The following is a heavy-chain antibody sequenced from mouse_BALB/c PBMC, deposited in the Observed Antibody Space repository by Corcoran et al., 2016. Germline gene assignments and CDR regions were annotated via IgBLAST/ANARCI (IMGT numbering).Heavy chain of an antibody. CDR1: GFNIKDTY. V-gene: IGHV14-3*02. CDR2: IDPANGNT. Sequence: EVKLQQSGAELVKPGASVKLSCTASGFNIKDTYMHWVKQRPEQGLAWIGRIDPANGNTKYDPKFQGKATITADTSSNTAYLQLSSLTSEDTAVYYCARRAARARYYAMDYWGQGTSVTVSS. D-gene: IGHD3-1*01. CDR3: ARRAARARYYAMDY. J-gene: IGHJ4*01.